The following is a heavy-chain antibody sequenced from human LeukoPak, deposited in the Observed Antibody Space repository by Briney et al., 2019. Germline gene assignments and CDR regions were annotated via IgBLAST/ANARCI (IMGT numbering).Heavy chain of an antibody. CDR1: GFTFSDYY. V-gene: IGHV3-11*06. CDR3: ARGYYDNSGYYFPFDY. Sequence: GGSLRLSCAASGFTFSDYYMSWIRPAPGKGLEWVSYIRSSSSYTNYADSVKGRFTISRDNAKNSLYLQMDSLRAEDTAVYYCARGYYDNSGYYFPFDYWGQGTLVTVSS. J-gene: IGHJ4*02. CDR2: IRSSSSYT. D-gene: IGHD3-22*01.